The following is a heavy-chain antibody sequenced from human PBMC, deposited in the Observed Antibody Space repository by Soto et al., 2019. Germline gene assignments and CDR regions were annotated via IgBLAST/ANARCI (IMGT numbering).Heavy chain of an antibody. Sequence: EGQLVESGGDLVQPGGSLRLSCAASGFTFHSYGMTWVRQAPGKGPEWVASIMSGGTEKYCVDSVKGRFTISRDDAKQPLHLHMSSLRAEDTGIYFCSRDHYGSGAVWGQGTPVTVAS. CDR3: SRDHYGSGAV. V-gene: IGHV3-7*03. CDR2: IMSGGTEK. J-gene: IGHJ4*02. D-gene: IGHD3-10*01. CDR1: GFTFHSYG.